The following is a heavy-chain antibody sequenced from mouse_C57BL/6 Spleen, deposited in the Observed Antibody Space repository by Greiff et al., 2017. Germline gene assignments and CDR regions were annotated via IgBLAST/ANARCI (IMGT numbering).Heavy chain of an antibody. CDR2: IYPGDGDT. CDR3: ARGKEGSSYFDY. D-gene: IGHD1-1*01. V-gene: IGHV1-82*01. J-gene: IGHJ2*01. Sequence: VKLQESGPELVKPGASVKISCKASGYAFSSSWMNWVKQRHGKGLEWIGRIYPGDGDTNYNGKFKGQATLTADKSSSTAYMQLSSQTSEDSAVYFGARGKEGSSYFDYWGQGTTLTVSS. CDR1: GYAFSSSW.